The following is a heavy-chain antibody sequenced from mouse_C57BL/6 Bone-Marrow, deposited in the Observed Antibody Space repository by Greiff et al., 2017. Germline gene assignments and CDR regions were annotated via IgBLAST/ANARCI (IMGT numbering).Heavy chain of an antibody. Sequence: VQLQQSGAELVRPGASVKLSCTASGFNIKDDYMHWVKQRPEQGLEWIGWIDPENGDTEYASKFQGKATITAHTSSNTAYLLLSSLTSEDTAVYYCTTNWAWFAYWGQGTLVTVSA. CDR3: TTNWAWFAY. D-gene: IGHD4-1*02. CDR2: IDPENGDT. V-gene: IGHV14-4*01. CDR1: GFNIKDDY. J-gene: IGHJ3*01.